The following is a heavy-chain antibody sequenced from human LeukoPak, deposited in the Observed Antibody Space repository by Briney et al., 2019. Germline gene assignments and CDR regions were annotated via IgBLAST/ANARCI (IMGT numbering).Heavy chain of an antibody. Sequence: SETLSLTCAVYGGSFSGYYWSWIRQPPGKGLEWIGEINHSGSTNYNPSLKSRVTISVDTSKNQFSLKLSSVTAADTAVYYCARGGSVNSIGKLVAPAAQSKKYCSGGSCYSLIFDYWGQGTLVTVSS. CDR1: GGSFSGYY. J-gene: IGHJ4*02. CDR3: ARGGSVNSIGKLVAPAAQSKKYCSGGSCYSLIFDY. CDR2: INHSGST. V-gene: IGHV4-34*01. D-gene: IGHD2-15*01.